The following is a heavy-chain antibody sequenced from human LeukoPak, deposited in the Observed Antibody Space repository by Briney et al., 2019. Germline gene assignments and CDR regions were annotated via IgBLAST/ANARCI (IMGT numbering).Heavy chain of an antibody. J-gene: IGHJ5*02. CDR3: ARGSKWFDP. V-gene: IGHV4-30-4*07. CDR1: GGSISSGGYS. CDR2: IYYSGST. Sequence: SETLSLTCAVSGGSISSGGYSWSWIRQPPGKGLEWIGYIYYSGSTYYNPSLKSRVTISVDTSKNQFSLKLSSVTAADTAVYYCARGSKWFDPWGQGTLVTVSS.